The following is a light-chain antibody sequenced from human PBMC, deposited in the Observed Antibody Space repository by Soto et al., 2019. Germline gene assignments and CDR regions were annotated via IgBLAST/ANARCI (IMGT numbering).Light chain of an antibody. J-gene: IGKJ1*01. CDR1: QGINNY. CDR2: AAS. CDR3: QQYNSGRWT. V-gene: IGKV1-27*01. Sequence: DIQMTQSPSSLSASVGDRATITCRASQGINNYLAWYQQKPGKVPKLLIYAASTLESGVPYRFSGSGSGTDFTLTITRLQPEDVAAYYCQQYNSGRWTFGQGTKVDIK.